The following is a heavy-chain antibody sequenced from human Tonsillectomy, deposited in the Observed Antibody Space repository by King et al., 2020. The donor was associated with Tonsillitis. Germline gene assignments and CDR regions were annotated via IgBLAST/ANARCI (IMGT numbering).Heavy chain of an antibody. CDR2: INHRGST. V-gene: IGHV4-34*01. CDR1: GGSFSGYY. CDR3: ARGPEEEQQLVGDWFDP. J-gene: IGHJ5*02. Sequence: VQLQQWGAGLLKPSETLSLTCAVYGGSFSGYYWRWIRQPPGKGLEWIGEINHRGSTNYNPSLKSRVTISVDTSKNQFSVKVRSVTAADTAVYYCARGPEEEQQLVGDWFDPWGQGTLVTVSS. D-gene: IGHD6-13*01.